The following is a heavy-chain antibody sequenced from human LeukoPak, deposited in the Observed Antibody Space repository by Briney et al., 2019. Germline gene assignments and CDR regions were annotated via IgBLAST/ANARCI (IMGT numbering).Heavy chain of an antibody. D-gene: IGHD1-26*01. V-gene: IGHV4-31*03. CDR3: ASDARYGSEGSNPDS. CDR1: GGSISSGGYY. J-gene: IGHJ5*01. CDR2: IYYSGST. Sequence: SQTLSLTCTVSGGSISSGGYYWSWIRQHPGKGLEWIGYIYYSGSTYYNPSLKSRVTISVDTSKNQFSLKLSSVTAADTAGYYGASDARYGSEGSNPDSFVHGTPVNAYS.